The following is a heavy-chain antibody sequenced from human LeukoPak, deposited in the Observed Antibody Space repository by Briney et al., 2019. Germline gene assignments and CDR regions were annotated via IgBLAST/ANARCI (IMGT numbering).Heavy chain of an antibody. CDR1: GFIFSDYY. CDR3: ARVHGGYPFDY. J-gene: IGHJ4*02. V-gene: IGHV3-11*04. Sequence: GGSLRLSCAASGFIFSDYYMGWIRQAPGRGLEWISYITDNGRKIYYPDSVKGRFTISRDNAKNSLYLQMNSLRAEDTAVYYCARVHGGYPFDYWGQGTLVTVSS. CDR2: ITDNGRKI. D-gene: IGHD2-15*01.